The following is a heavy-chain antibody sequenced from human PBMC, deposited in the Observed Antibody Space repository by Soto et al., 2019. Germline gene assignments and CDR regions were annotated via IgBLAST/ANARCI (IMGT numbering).Heavy chain of an antibody. CDR2: IYYSGST. J-gene: IGHJ4*02. Sequence: QVQLQESGPGLVKPSETLSLTCTVSGGSISSYYWSWIRQPPGKGLEWIGYIYYSGSTNYNPSLKSRVTISVDTSKNQFSLKLSSVTAADTAVYYCARLCQYCTNGPRWGQGTLVTVSS. CDR3: ARLCQYCTNGPR. CDR1: GGSISSYY. D-gene: IGHD2-8*01. V-gene: IGHV4-59*01.